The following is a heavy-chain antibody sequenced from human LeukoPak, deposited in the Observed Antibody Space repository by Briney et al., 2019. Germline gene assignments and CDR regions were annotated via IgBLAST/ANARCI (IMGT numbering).Heavy chain of an antibody. CDR3: AKDYGSSSTNWFDP. D-gene: IGHD6-6*01. V-gene: IGHV3-23*01. Sequence: GGSLRLSCAASGFTFSSYGMTWVRQTPGKGLEWVSAISGGGGNTYYADSVKGRFTISRDNSKNTLYLQINSLRAEDAAVYYCAKDYGSSSTNWFDPWGQGTLVTVSS. CDR2: ISGGGGNT. J-gene: IGHJ5*02. CDR1: GFTFSSYG.